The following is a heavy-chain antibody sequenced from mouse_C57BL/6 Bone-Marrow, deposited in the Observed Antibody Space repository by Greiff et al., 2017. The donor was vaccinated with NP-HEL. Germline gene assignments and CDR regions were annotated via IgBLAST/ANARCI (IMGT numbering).Heavy chain of an antibody. CDR3: AREGDYYGSFAMDY. D-gene: IGHD1-1*01. Sequence: VKLQESGAELVKPGASVKLSCKASGYTFTSYWMHWVKQRPGRGLEWIGRIDPNSGGTKYNEKFKSKATLTVDKPSSTAYMQLSSLTSEDSAVYYCAREGDYYGSFAMDYWGQGTSVTVSS. V-gene: IGHV1-72*01. CDR1: GYTFTSYW. CDR2: IDPNSGGT. J-gene: IGHJ4*01.